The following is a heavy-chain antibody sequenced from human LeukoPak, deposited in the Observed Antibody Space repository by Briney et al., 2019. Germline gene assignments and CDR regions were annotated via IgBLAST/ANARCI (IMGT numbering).Heavy chain of an antibody. J-gene: IGHJ2*01. Sequence: GASVKVSCKASGYTFTGYYMHWVRQAPGQGPEWMGWINPKSGDTSYVRKFQGRVTMTRDTSSSTLYMELDSLRSDDTAVYFCVRDSGRPGFFWYFDLWGRGTPVIVSS. CDR3: VRDSGRPGFFWYFDL. CDR2: INPKSGDT. V-gene: IGHV1-2*02. CDR1: GYTFTGYY.